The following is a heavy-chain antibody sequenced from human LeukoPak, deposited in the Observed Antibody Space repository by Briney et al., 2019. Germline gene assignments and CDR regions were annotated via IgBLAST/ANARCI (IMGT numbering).Heavy chain of an antibody. J-gene: IGHJ4*02. CDR1: GFTFNNYA. Sequence: PGGSLRLSCAASGFTFNNYAMIWVRQAPGKGLEWVSAISGSGGSTYHADSVKGRLTISRDNSKNTLYLQMNSLRVEDTAVYYCAKESYSSSWDYWGQGALVTVSS. CDR2: ISGSGGST. V-gene: IGHV3-23*01. CDR3: AKESYSSSWDY. D-gene: IGHD6-13*01.